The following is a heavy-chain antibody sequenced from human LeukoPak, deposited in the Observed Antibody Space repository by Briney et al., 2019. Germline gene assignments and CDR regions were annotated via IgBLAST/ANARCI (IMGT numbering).Heavy chain of an antibody. D-gene: IGHD3-10*01. CDR2: ISAYNGNT. V-gene: IGHV1-18*01. J-gene: IGHJ3*02. CDR3: AREVRETYDAFDI. CDR1: GYTFTRYG. Sequence: ASETVSCKASGYTFTRYGLRWVRQPPGQGLEWMGWISAYNGNTNYAQKLQGRVTMTTDTSTSTAYMELRSLRSDDTAVYYCAREVRETYDAFDIWGQGTMVTVSS.